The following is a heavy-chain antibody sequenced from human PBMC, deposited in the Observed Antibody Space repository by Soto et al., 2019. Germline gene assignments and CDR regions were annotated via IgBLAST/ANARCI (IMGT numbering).Heavy chain of an antibody. D-gene: IGHD2-21*01. V-gene: IGHV4-38-2*01. J-gene: IGHJ3*02. CDR1: CYSISSGYY. Sequence: PSDTLSLTCAVSCYSISSGYYWGWIRQPPGKGLEWIGEIYHSGSTNYNPSLKSRVTISVDTPKNQFSLKLDSVTAADTAMYYCASEGAGRAPINIWGPGTMVTVSS. CDR2: IYHSGST. CDR3: ASEGAGRAPINI.